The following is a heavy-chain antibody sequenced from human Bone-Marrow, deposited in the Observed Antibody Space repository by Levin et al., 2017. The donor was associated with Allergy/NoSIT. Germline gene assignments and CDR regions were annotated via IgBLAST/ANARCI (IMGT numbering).Heavy chain of an antibody. V-gene: IGHV3-7*01. Sequence: VASVKVSCAASGFTFSSYWMSWVRQAPGKGLEWVANIKQDGSEKYYVDSVKGRFTISRDNAKNSLYLQMNSLRAEDTAVYYCARIVAVAGPFDYWGQGTLVTVSS. CDR1: GFTFSSYW. D-gene: IGHD6-19*01. CDR2: IKQDGSEK. J-gene: IGHJ4*02. CDR3: ARIVAVAGPFDY.